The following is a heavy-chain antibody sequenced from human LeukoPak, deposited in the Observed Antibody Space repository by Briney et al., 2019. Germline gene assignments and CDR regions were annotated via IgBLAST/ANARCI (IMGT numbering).Heavy chain of an antibody. CDR3: AREVYDFWRKGYYFYY. V-gene: IGHV3-30*03. CDR1: GFTFSSYG. D-gene: IGHD3-3*01. Sequence: GGSLRLSCAASGFTFSSYGMHWVRQAPGKGLEWVAVISYDGSNKYYADSVKGRFTISRDNSKNTLYLQMNSLRAEDTAVYYCAREVYDFWRKGYYFYYWGQGTLVTVSS. CDR2: ISYDGSNK. J-gene: IGHJ4*02.